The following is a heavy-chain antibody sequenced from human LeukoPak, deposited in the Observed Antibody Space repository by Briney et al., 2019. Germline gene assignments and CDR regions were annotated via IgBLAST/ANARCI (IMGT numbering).Heavy chain of an antibody. Sequence: SETLSLTCTVSGGSFSRYYWSWIRQPPGKGLEWIGNIHYSGSTNYNPSLKSRVTISIDTSKNQFSLRLSSVTSVDTAVYYCARVSGATITIYYGMDVWGQGTTVTVS. J-gene: IGHJ6*02. D-gene: IGHD5-12*01. V-gene: IGHV4-59*01. CDR2: IHYSGST. CDR3: ARVSGATITIYYGMDV. CDR1: GGSFSRYY.